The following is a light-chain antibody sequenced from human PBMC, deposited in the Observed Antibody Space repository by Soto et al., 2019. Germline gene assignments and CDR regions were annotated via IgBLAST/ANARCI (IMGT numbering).Light chain of an antibody. Sequence: QLVLTQSPSASASLGASVTVTCTLSSGHSTYAIAWHQQQPEKGPRYLMKLNSDGSHNKGDGIPDRFSGSSSGAERYLTISSLRSEDEADYYCQTWGTGIDVVFGGGTKLTVL. J-gene: IGLJ2*01. CDR2: LNSDGSH. V-gene: IGLV4-69*01. CDR1: SGHSTYA. CDR3: QTWGTGIDVV.